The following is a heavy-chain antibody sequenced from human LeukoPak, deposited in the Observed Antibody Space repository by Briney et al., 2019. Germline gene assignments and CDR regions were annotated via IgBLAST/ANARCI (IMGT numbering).Heavy chain of an antibody. CDR2: IYSGGST. Sequence: GGSLRLSCAASGFTVSSNYMSWVRQAPGKGLEWVSVIYSGGSTYYADSVKGRFTISRDNSKNTLYLQMNSLRAEDTAVYYCASPVTPVTMALRYWGQGTLVTVS. CDR3: ASPVTPVTMALRY. J-gene: IGHJ4*02. V-gene: IGHV3-66*01. D-gene: IGHD4-17*01. CDR1: GFTVSSNY.